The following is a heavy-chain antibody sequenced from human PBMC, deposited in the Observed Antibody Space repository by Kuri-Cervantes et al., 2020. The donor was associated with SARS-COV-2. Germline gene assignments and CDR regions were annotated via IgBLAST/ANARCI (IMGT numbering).Heavy chain of an antibody. J-gene: IGHJ3*02. CDR3: ARQVFDAFDI. CDR1: GFTFSSYA. V-gene: IGHV3-64*04. CDR2: ISSNGGST. Sequence: GESLKISCAASGFTFSSYAMHWVRQAPGKGLEYVSAISSNGGSTCYADSVKGRFTISRDNSKNTLYLQMNSLRAEDTAVYYCARQVFDAFDIWGQGTMVTVSS.